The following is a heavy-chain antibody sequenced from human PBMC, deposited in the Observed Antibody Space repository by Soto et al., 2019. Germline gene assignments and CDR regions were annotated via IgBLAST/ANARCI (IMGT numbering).Heavy chain of an antibody. V-gene: IGHV3-33*01. Sequence: QVQLVESGGGVVQPGRSLRLSCAASGFTFSSYGMHWVRQAPGKGLEWVAVIWNDGSNKYYADSVKGRFTISRDNSKNTLYLQMNSLRAEDTAVYYCARVYDFWSGLGYWGQGTLVTVSS. CDR2: IWNDGSNK. D-gene: IGHD3-3*01. J-gene: IGHJ4*02. CDR1: GFTFSSYG. CDR3: ARVYDFWSGLGY.